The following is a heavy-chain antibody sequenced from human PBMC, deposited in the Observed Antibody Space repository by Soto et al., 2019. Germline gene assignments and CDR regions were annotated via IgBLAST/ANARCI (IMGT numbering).Heavy chain of an antibody. V-gene: IGHV4-59*01. J-gene: IGHJ6*03. Sequence: SETLSLTCTVSGGSISTYFWTWIRQPPGKGLEWIGYIYYSGSPNFNPSLKSRVAISVDTSKNQFSLRLTSMTAADTAVYYCARVEGSYFYYYMDVWGKGTTVTV. CDR3: ARVEGSYFYYYMDV. CDR2: IYYSGSP. CDR1: GGSISTYF.